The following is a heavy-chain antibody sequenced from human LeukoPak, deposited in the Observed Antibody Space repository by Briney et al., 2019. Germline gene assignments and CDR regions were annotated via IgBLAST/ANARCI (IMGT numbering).Heavy chain of an antibody. CDR2: IYYSGST. Sequence: SETLSLPCTVSGGSISSSSYYWGWIRQPPGKGLEWIGSIYYSGSTYYNPSLKSRVTISVDTSKNQFSLKLSSVTAADTAVYYCARHRMRSSSSYWYFDLWGRGTLVTVSS. D-gene: IGHD6-13*01. V-gene: IGHV4-39*01. CDR1: GGSISSSSYY. J-gene: IGHJ2*01. CDR3: ARHRMRSSSSYWYFDL.